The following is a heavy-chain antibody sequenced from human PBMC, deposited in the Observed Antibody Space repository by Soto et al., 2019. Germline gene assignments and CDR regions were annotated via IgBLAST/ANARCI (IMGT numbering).Heavy chain of an antibody. J-gene: IGHJ4*02. CDR3: ARSIGVVTALDY. CDR1: GYTFTSYA. V-gene: IGHV1-3*05. D-gene: IGHD2-21*02. Sequence: QVQLVQAGAEEKKPGASVKVSCKASGYTFTSYAMQWVRQAPGQRREWMGWINAGNGNTKYSQKFQGRVTITRDKSASTAYMELSSLRAADTALYYCARSIGVVTALDYWGQGTLVTVSS. CDR2: INAGNGNT.